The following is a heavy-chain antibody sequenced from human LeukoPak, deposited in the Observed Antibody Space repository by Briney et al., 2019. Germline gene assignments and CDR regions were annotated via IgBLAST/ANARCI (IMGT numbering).Heavy chain of an antibody. V-gene: IGHV4-34*01. CDR1: GGSFSGYY. J-gene: IGHJ5*02. Sequence: SETLSLTCAVYGGSFSGYYWSWIRQPPGKGLEWIGEINHGGSTNYNPSLKSRVTISVDPSKNQFSLKLSSVTAADTAVYYCARVVVVVVAGRWFDPWGQGTLVTVSS. CDR2: INHGGST. D-gene: IGHD2-15*01. CDR3: ARVVVVVVAGRWFDP.